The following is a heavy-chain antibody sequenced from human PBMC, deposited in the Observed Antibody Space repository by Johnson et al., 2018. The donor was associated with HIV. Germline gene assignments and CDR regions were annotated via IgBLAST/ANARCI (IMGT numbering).Heavy chain of an antibody. D-gene: IGHD6-19*01. CDR1: GLTFSSYA. Sequence: VQLVESGGVMVQPGGSLRLSCAVSGLTFSSYAMYCVRQAPGKGLEWVSGINWNGGSTGYADSVKGRFTISRDNAKNSLYLQMNSLRAEDTALYYCARPDGAVASDFNAFDIWGQGTMVTVSS. CDR3: ARPDGAVASDFNAFDI. V-gene: IGHV3-20*04. J-gene: IGHJ3*02. CDR2: INWNGGST.